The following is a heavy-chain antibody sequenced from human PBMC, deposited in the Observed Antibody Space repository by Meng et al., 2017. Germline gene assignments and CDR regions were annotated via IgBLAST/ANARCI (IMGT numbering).Heavy chain of an antibody. D-gene: IGHD1-26*01. V-gene: IGHV3-7*01. CDR3: ARDKHSGGYSRDFDD. CDR2: IKQDGSEK. Sequence: GESLKISCAASGFTFSSYWMSWVRQAPGKGLEWVANIKQDGSEKYYVDSVKGRFTISRDNAKNSLYLQMNILRAEDTAVYYCARDKHSGGYSRDFDDWGQGTLVTVSS. J-gene: IGHJ4*02. CDR1: GFTFSSYW.